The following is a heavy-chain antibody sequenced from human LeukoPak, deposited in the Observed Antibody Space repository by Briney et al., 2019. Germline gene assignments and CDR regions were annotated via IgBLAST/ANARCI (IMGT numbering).Heavy chain of an antibody. J-gene: IGHJ4*02. CDR1: GGSISSYY. V-gene: IGHV4-59*08. D-gene: IGHD3-3*01. Sequence: SETLSLTCTVSGGSISSYYWSWIRQPPGKGLEWIGYIYYSGSTNYNPSLKSRVTISVDTSKNQFSLKLSPVTAADTAVYYCARLTSGYYRDYWGQGTLVTVSS. CDR3: ARLTSGYYRDY. CDR2: IYYSGST.